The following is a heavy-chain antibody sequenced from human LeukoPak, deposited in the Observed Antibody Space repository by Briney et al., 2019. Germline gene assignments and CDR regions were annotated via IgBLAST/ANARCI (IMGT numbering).Heavy chain of an antibody. CDR3: ARREIVVVPAAFHYGMDV. D-gene: IGHD2-2*01. J-gene: IGHJ6*02. V-gene: IGHV1-46*01. CDR1: GYTFTSYY. Sequence: ASVKVSCTASGYTFTSYYMHWVRQAPGQGLEWMGIINPSGGSTSYAQKFQGRVTMTRDTSTSTVYMELSSLRSEDTAVYYCARREIVVVPAAFHYGMDVWGQGTTVTVSS. CDR2: INPSGGST.